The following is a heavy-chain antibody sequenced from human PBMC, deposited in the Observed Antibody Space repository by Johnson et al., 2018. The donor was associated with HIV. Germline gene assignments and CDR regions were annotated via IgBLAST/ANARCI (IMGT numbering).Heavy chain of an antibody. CDR2: IKQDGSEK. J-gene: IGHJ3*02. CDR1: VFTFSSYW. CDR3: ARALDYYDRGDAFDI. V-gene: IGHV3-7*01. Sequence: VQLVESGGGLVQPGGSLRLSCAASVFTFSSYWMSWVRQAPGKGLEWVANIKQDGSEKYYVDSVKGRFTISRDNAKNSLYLQMNSLRAEDTAVYYCARALDYYDRGDAFDIWGQGTMVTVSS. D-gene: IGHD3-22*01.